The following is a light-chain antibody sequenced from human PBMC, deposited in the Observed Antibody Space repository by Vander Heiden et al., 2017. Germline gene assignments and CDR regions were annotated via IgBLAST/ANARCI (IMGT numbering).Light chain of an antibody. CDR3: QQYSKSPIT. J-gene: IGKJ4*01. V-gene: IGKV3-20*01. Sequence: EIVLTQSPDTLSLSPGERATLSCRASESVSGIYFAWYQQKPGQAPRLLISSTSSRATGIPDRFSGSGSGTDFTLTIRRLEPDDVAIYYCQQYSKSPITFGGGTKVEMK. CDR1: ESVSGIY. CDR2: STS.